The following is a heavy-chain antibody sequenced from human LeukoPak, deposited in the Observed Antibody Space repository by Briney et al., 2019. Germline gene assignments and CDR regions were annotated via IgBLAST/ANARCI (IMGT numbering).Heavy chain of an antibody. CDR1: GFTFSSYG. D-gene: IGHD4-23*01. Sequence: GRSLRLSCAASGFTFSSYGMHWVRQAPGKGLEWVAVIWYDGSNKYYADTVKGRFTISRDNSKNTLYLQMNSLRAEDTAVYYCAREQVTREWFYYYYGMDVWGQGTTVTVSS. V-gene: IGHV3-33*01. CDR2: IWYDGSNK. CDR3: AREQVTREWFYYYYGMDV. J-gene: IGHJ6*02.